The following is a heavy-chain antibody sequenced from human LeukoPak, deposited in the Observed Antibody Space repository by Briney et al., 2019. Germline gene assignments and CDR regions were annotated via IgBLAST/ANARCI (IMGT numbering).Heavy chain of an antibody. D-gene: IGHD3-22*01. J-gene: IGHJ1*01. CDR1: GYSISNNNW. CDR2: IYHSGST. V-gene: IGHV4-28*01. Sequence: ASETLSLTCAVSGYSISNNNWWVWIRQPPGKGLEWIGYIYHSGSTNYDPSLKSRVTISVDTSKNQFSLKLSSVTAADTAVYYCARRTYYYDSSGPARGYFQHWCQGNVVTVSS. CDR3: ARRTYYYDSSGPARGYFQH.